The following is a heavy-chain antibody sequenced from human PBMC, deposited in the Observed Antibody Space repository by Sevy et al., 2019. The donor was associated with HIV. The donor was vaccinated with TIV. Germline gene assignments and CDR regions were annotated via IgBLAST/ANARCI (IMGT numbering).Heavy chain of an antibody. Sequence: GGSLRLSCVTSGFTFSSYAMSWVRQTPGKGLEWVSAIGGSADYTYYADSVKGRFTISRDNSKNTLDLQMNGLRAEDTAVYYCAKEDSEDSYSDYWGQGTLVTVSS. V-gene: IGHV3-23*01. D-gene: IGHD3-10*01. J-gene: IGHJ4*02. CDR2: IGGSADYT. CDR3: AKEDSEDSYSDY. CDR1: GFTFSSYA.